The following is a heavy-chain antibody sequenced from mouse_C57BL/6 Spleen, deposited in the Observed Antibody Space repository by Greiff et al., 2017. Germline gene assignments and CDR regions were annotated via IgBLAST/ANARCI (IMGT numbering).Heavy chain of an antibody. J-gene: IGHJ4*01. V-gene: IGHV1-76*01. Sequence: VHLVESGAELVRPGASVKLSCKASGYTFTDYYINWVKQRPGQGLEWIARIYPGSGNTYYNEKFKGKATLTAEKSSSTAYMQLSSLTSEDSAVYFCARKAGYAMDYWGQGTSVTVSS. CDR2: IYPGSGNT. CDR3: ARKAGYAMDY. CDR1: GYTFTDYY.